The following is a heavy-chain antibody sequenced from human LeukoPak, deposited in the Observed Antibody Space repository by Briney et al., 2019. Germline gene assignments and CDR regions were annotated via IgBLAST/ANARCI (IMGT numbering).Heavy chain of an antibody. CDR2: INHSGST. J-gene: IGHJ4*02. CDR1: GGSFSGYY. Sequence: SETLSLTCAVYGGSFSGYYWSWIRQPPGKGLEWIGEINHSGSTNYNPSLKSRVTISVDTPKNQFSLKLSSVTAADTAVYYCARRDGYNLGYWGQGTLVTVSS. CDR3: ARRDGYNLGY. V-gene: IGHV4-34*01. D-gene: IGHD5-12*01.